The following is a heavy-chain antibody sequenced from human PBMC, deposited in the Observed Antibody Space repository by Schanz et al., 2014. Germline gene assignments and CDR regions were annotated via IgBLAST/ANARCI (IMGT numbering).Heavy chain of an antibody. CDR1: GFTVSSNH. CDR2: IYSGIGA. V-gene: IGHV3-66*01. Sequence: EVQLLDSGGGLVQPGGSLRLSCAVSGFTVSSNHMSWVRQAPGKGLEWVSVIYSGIGAYYADSVKDRFTVSRDNSKNTLYLQMNTLRAEDTAVYYCARDRGYCSGGSCLTFDYWGQGTLVNVSS. J-gene: IGHJ4*02. D-gene: IGHD2-15*01. CDR3: ARDRGYCSGGSCLTFDY.